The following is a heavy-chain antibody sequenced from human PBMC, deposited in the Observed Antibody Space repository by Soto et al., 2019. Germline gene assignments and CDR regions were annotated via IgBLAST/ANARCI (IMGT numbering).Heavy chain of an antibody. Sequence: SETLSLTCTVSGGSISSYYWSWIRQPAGKGLEWIGRIYTSGSTNYNPSLKSRVTMSVDTSKNQFSLKLSSVTAADTAVYYCARGRWTNYYYYYGMDVWGQGTTVTVSS. J-gene: IGHJ6*02. CDR2: IYTSGST. D-gene: IGHD2-15*01. CDR3: ARGRWTNYYYYYGMDV. CDR1: GGSISSYY. V-gene: IGHV4-4*07.